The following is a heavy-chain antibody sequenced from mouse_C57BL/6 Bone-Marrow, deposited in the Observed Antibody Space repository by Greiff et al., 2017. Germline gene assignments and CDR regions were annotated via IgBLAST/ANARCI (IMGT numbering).Heavy chain of an antibody. D-gene: IGHD1-1*01. CDR2: IHPSDSDT. CDR1: GYTFTSYW. Sequence: QVQLKQSGAELVKPGASVKVSCKASGYTFTSYWMHWVKQRPGQGLEWIGRIHPSDSDTNYNQKFKGKATLTVDKSSSTAYMQLSSLTSEDSAVYYCATRDYYGSSYGYFDVWGTGTTVTVSS. CDR3: ATRDYYGSSYGYFDV. V-gene: IGHV1-74*01. J-gene: IGHJ1*03.